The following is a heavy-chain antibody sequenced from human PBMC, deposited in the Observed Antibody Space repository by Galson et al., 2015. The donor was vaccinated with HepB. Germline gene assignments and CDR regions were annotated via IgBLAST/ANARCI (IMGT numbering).Heavy chain of an antibody. D-gene: IGHD5-24*01. CDR2: FDPEDGET. CDR3: ATDSKLPGDGYNQMGT. J-gene: IGHJ5*02. V-gene: IGHV1-24*01. Sequence: SVKVSCKVSGYTLTELSMHWVRQAPGKGLEWMGGFDPEDGETIYAQKFQGRVTMTEDTSTDTAYMELSSLRSEDTAVYYCATDSKLPGDGYNQMGTWGQGTLVTVSS. CDR1: GYTLTELS.